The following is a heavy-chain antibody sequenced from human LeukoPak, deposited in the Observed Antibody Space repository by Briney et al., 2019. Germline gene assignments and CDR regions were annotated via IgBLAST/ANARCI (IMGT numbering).Heavy chain of an antibody. Sequence: SETLSLTCTVSGGSISSYYWSWIRQPPGKGLEWIGYIYYSGSTNYNPSLKSRVTISVDTSKNQFSLKLSSVTAADTAVYYCAREGFSGSYKYYFDYWGQGTLVTVSS. J-gene: IGHJ4*02. D-gene: IGHD1-26*01. V-gene: IGHV4-59*01. CDR2: IYYSGST. CDR3: AREGFSGSYKYYFDY. CDR1: GGSISSYY.